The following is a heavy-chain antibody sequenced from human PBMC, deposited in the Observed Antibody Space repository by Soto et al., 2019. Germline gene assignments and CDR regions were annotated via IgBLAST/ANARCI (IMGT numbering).Heavy chain of an antibody. V-gene: IGHV3-33*01. CDR3: ARGADYGDYAIDY. CDR2: IWYDGINK. J-gene: IGHJ4*02. CDR1: GFTFSIYG. Sequence: GGSLRLSCAASGFTFSIYGMHWVRQAPGKGLEWVAVIWYDGINKYYADSVKGRFTISRDNSKNTLYLQMNSLRAEDTAVYYCARGADYGDYAIDYWGQGTLVTVSS. D-gene: IGHD4-17*01.